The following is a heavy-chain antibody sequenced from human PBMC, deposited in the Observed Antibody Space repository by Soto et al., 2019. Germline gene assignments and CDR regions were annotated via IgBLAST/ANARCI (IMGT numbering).Heavy chain of an antibody. CDR3: ALYPIYGDYLNYFDY. J-gene: IGHJ4*02. V-gene: IGHV1-18*01. D-gene: IGHD4-17*01. CDR2: ISAYNGNT. Sequence: GASVKVSCKASGYTFTSYGISWVRQAPGQGLEWMGWISAYNGNTNYAQKLQGRVTMTTDTSTSTAYMELRSLRSDDTAVYYCALYPIYGDYLNYFDYWGQGTLVTVSS. CDR1: GYTFTSYG.